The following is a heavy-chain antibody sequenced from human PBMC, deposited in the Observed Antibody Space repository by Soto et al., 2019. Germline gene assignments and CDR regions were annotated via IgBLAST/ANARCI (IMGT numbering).Heavy chain of an antibody. Sequence: EVQLVESGGGLVKPGGSLRLSCAASGFTFSSYSMNWVRQAPGKGLEWVSSISSSSSYIYYADSVKGRFTISRDNAKNSLYLQMNSLRAEDTAVYYCARGYCSGGSCYSGGAFDIWGQGTMVTVSS. CDR2: ISSSSSYI. D-gene: IGHD2-15*01. V-gene: IGHV3-21*01. CDR1: GFTFSSYS. CDR3: ARGYCSGGSCYSGGAFDI. J-gene: IGHJ3*02.